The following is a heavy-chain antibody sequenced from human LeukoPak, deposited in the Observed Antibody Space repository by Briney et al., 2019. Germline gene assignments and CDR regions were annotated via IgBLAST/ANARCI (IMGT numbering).Heavy chain of an antibody. D-gene: IGHD5-18*01. V-gene: IGHV4-59*01. CDR1: GGSISSYY. CDR3: ANEDVSGYSYA. J-gene: IGHJ5*02. Sequence: SETLSLTYTVSGGSISSYYWSWIRQPPGKGLEWIGYIYYSGSTNYNPSLKSRVTISVDTSKNQFSLKLSSVTAADTAVYYCANEDVSGYSYAWGQGTLVTVSS. CDR2: IYYSGST.